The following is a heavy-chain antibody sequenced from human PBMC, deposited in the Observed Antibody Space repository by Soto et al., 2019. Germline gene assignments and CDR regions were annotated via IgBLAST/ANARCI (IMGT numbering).Heavy chain of an antibody. J-gene: IGHJ4*02. Sequence: PGGSLSLSCPAAGFTFRSYRMHRVRQAPGKGLVWVSRINSDGSSTSYADSVKGRFTISRDNAKNTLYLQMNSLRAEDTAVYYCARYFDWFRRFEYWGQGTRVTV. CDR1: GFTFRSYR. D-gene: IGHD3-9*01. CDR3: ARYFDWFRRFEY. CDR2: INSDGSST. V-gene: IGHV3-74*01.